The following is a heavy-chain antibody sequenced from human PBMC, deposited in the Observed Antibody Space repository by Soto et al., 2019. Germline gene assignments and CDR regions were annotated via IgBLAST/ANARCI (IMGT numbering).Heavy chain of an antibody. Sequence: VGSVRLSCSVSGFTFSAYWMHWVRQVPGKGLTWVSRISDDGSTATYADSVKGRFVISRDNAKNSLYLEMNTLRADDAGLYYCARGPRVSSTGTGVHWGPGTLVTVS. CDR3: ARGPRVSSTGTGVH. CDR1: GFTFSAYW. V-gene: IGHV3-74*01. D-gene: IGHD1-1*01. CDR2: ISDDGSTA. J-gene: IGHJ4*01.